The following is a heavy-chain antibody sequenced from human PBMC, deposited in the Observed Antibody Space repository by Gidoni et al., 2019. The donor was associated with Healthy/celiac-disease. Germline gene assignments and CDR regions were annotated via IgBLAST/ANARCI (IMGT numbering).Heavy chain of an antibody. CDR2: INHSGST. D-gene: IGHD4-4*01. Sequence: QVQLQQWGAGLLKPSETLSLTCAVYGGSFSGYYWSWIRQPPGKGLEWIGEINHSGSTNYNPSLKSRVTISVDTSKNQFSLKLSSVTAADTAVYYCARGLSRDGYSLVAFDIWGQGTMVTVSS. CDR1: GGSFSGYY. J-gene: IGHJ3*02. V-gene: IGHV4-34*01. CDR3: ARGLSRDGYSLVAFDI.